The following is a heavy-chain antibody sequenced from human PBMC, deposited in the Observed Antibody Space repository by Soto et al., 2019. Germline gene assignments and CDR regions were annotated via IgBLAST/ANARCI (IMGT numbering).Heavy chain of an antibody. CDR2: TYYRSKWYN. D-gene: IGHD3-9*01. V-gene: IGHV6-1*01. CDR1: GDSVPSNSAA. CDR3: ARDLGILTGYSLYYYYGMDV. J-gene: IGHJ6*02. Sequence: SQTLSLTCAISGDSVPSNSAAWNWIRQSPSRGLEWLGRTYYRSKWYNDYAVSVKSRITINPDTSKNQFSLQLNSVTPEDTAVYYCARDLGILTGYSLYYYYGMDVWGQGTTVTVSS.